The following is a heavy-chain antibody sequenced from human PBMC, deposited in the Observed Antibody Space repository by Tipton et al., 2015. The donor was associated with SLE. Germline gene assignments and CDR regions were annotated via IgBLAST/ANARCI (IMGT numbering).Heavy chain of an antibody. CDR3: ARDYYDSSGYFLKYFQY. CDR2: VNAGNGDT. D-gene: IGHD3-22*01. J-gene: IGHJ1*01. Sequence: QLVQSGPEVKKPGASVKVSCKASGYTFTNYAILWVRQAPGHRLEWMGWVNAGNGDTQYSQKFQGKVTFTRDTSATTVYMELSSLRSDDTAVYYCARDYYDSSGYFLKYFQYWGQGSLVTVSS. V-gene: IGHV1-3*01. CDR1: GYTFTNYA.